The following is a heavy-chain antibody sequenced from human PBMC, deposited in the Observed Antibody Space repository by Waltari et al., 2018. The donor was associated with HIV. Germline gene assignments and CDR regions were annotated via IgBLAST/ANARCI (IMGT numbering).Heavy chain of an antibody. CDR2: VWYDGKNK. D-gene: IGHD3-22*01. CDR1: GFTFSRYG. V-gene: IGHV3-33*01. CDR3: ARTPYDTSGYCFDY. J-gene: IGHJ4*02. Sequence: QVQLVESGGGVVQPGRSLRLPCSASGFTFSRYGMHWVRQAPGKGLEWLAVVWYDGKNKYYADSVKGRFTVSRDNSKNTLFLQMNSLRVDDTAVYYCARTPYDTSGYCFDYWGQGTLVTVSS.